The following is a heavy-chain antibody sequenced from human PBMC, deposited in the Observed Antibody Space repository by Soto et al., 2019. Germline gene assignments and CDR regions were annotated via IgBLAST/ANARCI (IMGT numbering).Heavy chain of an antibody. V-gene: IGHV4-39*01. CDR2: IYYSGST. Sequence: QLQLQESGPGLVKPSETLSLTCTVSGGSISSSSYYWGWIRQPPGMGLEWIGSIYYSGSTYYNPSLKSRVTISVDTSKNEFSLKLSSVTAADTAVYYCARRGRCLRFLEWLGGMDVWGQGTTVTVSS. CDR1: GGSISSSSYY. CDR3: ARRGRCLRFLEWLGGMDV. D-gene: IGHD3-3*01. J-gene: IGHJ6*02.